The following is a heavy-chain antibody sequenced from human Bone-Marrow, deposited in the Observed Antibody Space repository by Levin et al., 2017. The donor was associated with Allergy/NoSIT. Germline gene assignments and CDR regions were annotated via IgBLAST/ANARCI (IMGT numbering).Heavy chain of an antibody. Sequence: ASVKVSCKASGYTFTSYGISWVRQAPGQGLEWMGWISAYNGNTNYAQKLQGRVTMTTDTSTSTAYMELRSLRSDDTAVYYCAREGLGYCSGGSCYEDYWGQGTLVTVSS. CDR1: GYTFTSYG. CDR2: ISAYNGNT. D-gene: IGHD2-15*01. V-gene: IGHV1-18*01. J-gene: IGHJ4*02. CDR3: AREGLGYCSGGSCYEDY.